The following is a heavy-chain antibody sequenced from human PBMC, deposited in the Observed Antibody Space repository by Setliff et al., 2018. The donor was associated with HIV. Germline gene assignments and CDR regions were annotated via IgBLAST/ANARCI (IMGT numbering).Heavy chain of an antibody. J-gene: IGHJ6*02. Sequence: LTCAVYGGSFSGYYWTWIRQPPGKGLEWIGDINHRGDTKYNPSLRSRVIISVDTSKNQFSLKLSSVTAADTAVYYCARELLRSWDGSENSYKPYYYGMDVWGQGTTVTVSS. D-gene: IGHD3-10*01. CDR3: ARELLRSWDGSENSYKPYYYGMDV. CDR1: GGSFSGYY. V-gene: IGHV4-34*01. CDR2: INHRGDT.